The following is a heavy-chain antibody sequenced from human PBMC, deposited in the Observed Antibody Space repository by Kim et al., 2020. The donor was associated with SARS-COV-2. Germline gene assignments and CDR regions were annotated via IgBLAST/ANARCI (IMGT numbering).Heavy chain of an antibody. Sequence: YADSVKGRFTISRDNSKNTLYLQMNSLRADDTALYYCSRASGTYYGAGSDYWGQGTLVTVSS. J-gene: IGHJ4*02. D-gene: IGHD3-10*01. CDR3: SRASGTYYGAGSDY. V-gene: IGHV3-23*01.